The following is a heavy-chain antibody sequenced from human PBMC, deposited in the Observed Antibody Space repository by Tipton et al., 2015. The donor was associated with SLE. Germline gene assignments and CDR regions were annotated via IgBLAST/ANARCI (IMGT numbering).Heavy chain of an antibody. CDR2: IYYSGST. D-gene: IGHD3-22*01. CDR3: ARGDYYDSSGHDAFDI. Sequence: TLSLTCTVSGGSISSSSYYWGWIRQPPGKGLEWIGSIYYSGSTYYNPSLESRVTISVDTSKNQFSLKLSSVTAADTAVYYCARGDYYDSSGHDAFDIWGQGTMVTVSS. V-gene: IGHV4-39*07. J-gene: IGHJ3*02. CDR1: GGSISSSSYY.